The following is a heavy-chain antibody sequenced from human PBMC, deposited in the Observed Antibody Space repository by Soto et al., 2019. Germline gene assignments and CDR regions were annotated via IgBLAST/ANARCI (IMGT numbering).Heavy chain of an antibody. CDR1: GYTFTNYD. CDR2: MDPNSGDT. D-gene: IGHD3-22*01. J-gene: IGHJ4*02. Sequence: QVQLVQSGAEVKKPGASVKVSCKASGYTFTNYDVNWVRQATGQGLEWMGWMDPNSGDTGYAQKLHGRVTMTRSTSISTAYMELSSLRSEDTAMYYCARVAYYYDSSGRRAYYFDYWGQGTLVTVSS. V-gene: IGHV1-8*01. CDR3: ARVAYYYDSSGRRAYYFDY.